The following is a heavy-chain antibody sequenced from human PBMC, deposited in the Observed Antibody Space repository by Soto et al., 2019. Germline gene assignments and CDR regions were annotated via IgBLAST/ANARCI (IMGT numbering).Heavy chain of an antibody. CDR2: ISSSSSYI. V-gene: IGHV3-21*01. Sequence: GGSLIHCYASSGLHCGSYIRNLVRPKQGKGLEWVSSISSSSSYIYYADSVKGRFTISRDNAKNSLYLQMNSLRAEDTAVYYCARDQWGVVVITRDYYYYGMDVWGQGTTVNVSS. CDR1: GLHCGSYI. CDR3: ARDQWGVVVITRDYYYYGMDV. D-gene: IGHD3-22*01. J-gene: IGHJ6*02.